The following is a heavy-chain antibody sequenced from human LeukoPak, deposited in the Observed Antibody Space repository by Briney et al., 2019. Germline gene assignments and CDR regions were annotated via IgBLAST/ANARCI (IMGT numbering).Heavy chain of an antibody. CDR2: IHYSGST. D-gene: IGHD3-9*01. CDR3: ARLAHDILTGYGFDY. Sequence: SETLSLTCTVSGYSISRGYYWGWIRQSPGKGLEWIGSIHYSGSTYYNPSLKSRVTISVDTSKNQFSLKLSSVTAADTAVYYCARLAHDILTGYGFDYWGQGTLVTVSS. CDR1: GYSISRGYY. V-gene: IGHV4-38-2*02. J-gene: IGHJ4*02.